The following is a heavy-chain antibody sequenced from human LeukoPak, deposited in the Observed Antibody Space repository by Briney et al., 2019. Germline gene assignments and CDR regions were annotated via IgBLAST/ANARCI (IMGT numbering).Heavy chain of an antibody. D-gene: IGHD6-19*01. Sequence: GGSLRLSCAASGFTFSTYWMSWVRQAPGKGLEWVANIKQDGSEKDYVDSVKGRFTISRDNAKNSLYLQMNSLRSEDTAVYYCARRGAGTHFDYWGQGTLVTVSS. V-gene: IGHV3-7*03. CDR3: ARRGAGTHFDY. J-gene: IGHJ4*02. CDR1: GFTFSTYW. CDR2: IKQDGSEK.